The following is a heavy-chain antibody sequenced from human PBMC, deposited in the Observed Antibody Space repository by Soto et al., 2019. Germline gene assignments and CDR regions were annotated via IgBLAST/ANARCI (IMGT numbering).Heavy chain of an antibody. Sequence: QVQLVESGGGVVQPGRSLRLSCAASGFTFSSYGMHWVRQAPGKGLEWVAVISYDGSNKYYADSVKGRFTISRDNSKNTLYLQMNSLRAEDTAVYDCAKDNCISTSCYRLYNWFDPWGQGTLVTVSS. J-gene: IGHJ5*02. CDR1: GFTFSSYG. D-gene: IGHD2-2*01. CDR3: AKDNCISTSCYRLYNWFDP. CDR2: ISYDGSNK. V-gene: IGHV3-30*18.